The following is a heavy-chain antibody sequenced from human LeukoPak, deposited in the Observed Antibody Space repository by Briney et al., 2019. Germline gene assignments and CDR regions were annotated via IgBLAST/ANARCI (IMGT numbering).Heavy chain of an antibody. CDR1: GFTFSSYT. Sequence: GGSLRLSCAASGFTFSSYTMNWVRQAPGKGLEWVSATSVIGGRTYYADSVKGRFTISRDNSNNTLFLQMNSLRAHDTAIYYCAKDLRGDPAAGIVDVWGKGTTVTVSS. CDR3: AKDLRGDPAAGIVDV. V-gene: IGHV3-23*01. J-gene: IGHJ6*04. CDR2: TSVIGGRT. D-gene: IGHD6-13*01.